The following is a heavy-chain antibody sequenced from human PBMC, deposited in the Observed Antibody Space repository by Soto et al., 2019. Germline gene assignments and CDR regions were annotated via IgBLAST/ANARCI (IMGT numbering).Heavy chain of an antibody. CDR3: AAELGFGKLSVV. V-gene: IGHV1-69*01. J-gene: IGHJ6*02. CDR1: GDTFKNCV. D-gene: IGHD3-10*01. Sequence: QVQVVQSCVEVRRPGSSVKVSCKASGDTFKNCVISWVRQAPGQGLEWMWRIISLFGTTDFAQRFQGRITITTDESTTTAYMELSRLRSEETATYYCAAELGFGKLSVVWGQGTTVIVSS. CDR2: IISLFGTT.